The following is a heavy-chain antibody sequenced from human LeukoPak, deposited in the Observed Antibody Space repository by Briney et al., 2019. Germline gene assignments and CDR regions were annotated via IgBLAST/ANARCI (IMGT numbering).Heavy chain of an antibody. CDR3: ARGDVTVTDFDY. CDR2: MNPNSGNT. CDR1: GYTFTGYY. J-gene: IGHJ4*02. V-gene: IGHV1-8*03. D-gene: IGHD4-11*01. Sequence: ASVKVSCKASGYTFTGYYMHWVRQAPGQGLEWMGWMNPNSGNTGYAQKFQGRVTITRNTSISTAYMELSSLRSEDTAVYYCARGDVTVTDFDYWGQGTLVTVSS.